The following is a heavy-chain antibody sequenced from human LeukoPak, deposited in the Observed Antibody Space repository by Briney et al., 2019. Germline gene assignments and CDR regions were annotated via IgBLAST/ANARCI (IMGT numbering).Heavy chain of an antibody. J-gene: IGHJ6*04. CDR2: ISSSSSYT. V-gene: IGHV3-11*06. Sequence: GGSLRLSCAASGFAFSDYYMSWIRQAPGKGLEWVSYISSSSSYTNYADSVKGRFTISRDNAKNSLYLQMNSLRAEDTAVYYCARDNGGPYGSGSYQYYGMDVWGKGTTVTVSS. D-gene: IGHD3-10*01. CDR3: ARDNGGPYGSGSYQYYGMDV. CDR1: GFAFSDYY.